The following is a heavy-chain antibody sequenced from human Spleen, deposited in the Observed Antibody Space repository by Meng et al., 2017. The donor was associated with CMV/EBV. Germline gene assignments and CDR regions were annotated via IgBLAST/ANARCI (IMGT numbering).Heavy chain of an antibody. V-gene: IGHV4-39*01. CDR3: ARLACSTSTCQYYFDY. CDR1: SIGRSTYY. CDR2: IHYSGSS. Sequence: SIGRSTYYWGWIRKPPGKGLEWIGSIHYSGSSYYNPSLKSRVTISVDTSKNQFSLKVRSVTAADTAVYSCARLACSTSTCQYYFDYWGLGTLVTVSS. J-gene: IGHJ4*02. D-gene: IGHD2-2*01.